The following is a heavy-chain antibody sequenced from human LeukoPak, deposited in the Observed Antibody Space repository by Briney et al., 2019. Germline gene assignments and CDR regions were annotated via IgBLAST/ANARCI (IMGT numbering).Heavy chain of an antibody. CDR1: GGSISSSSYY. Sequence: SETLSLTCTVSGGSISSSSYYWGWIRQPPGKGLEWIGSIYYSGSTYYNPSLKSRVTISVDTSKNQFSLKLSSVTAADTAVYYCARGGYYDSSGYYTESLIFDYWGQGTLVTVS. V-gene: IGHV4-39*01. CDR2: IYYSGST. CDR3: ARGGYYDSSGYYTESLIFDY. D-gene: IGHD3-22*01. J-gene: IGHJ4*02.